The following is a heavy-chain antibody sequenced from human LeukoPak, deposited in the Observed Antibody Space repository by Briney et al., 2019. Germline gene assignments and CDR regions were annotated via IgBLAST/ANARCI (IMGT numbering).Heavy chain of an antibody. J-gene: IGHJ3*02. CDR1: GGSISSYY. V-gene: IGHV4-34*01. CDR2: INHSGST. D-gene: IGHD1-14*01. Sequence: SETLSLTCTVSGGSISSYYWSWIRQPPGKGLEWIGEINHSGSTNYNPSLKSRVTISVDTSKNQFSLKLSSVTAADTAVYYCARRRYRAAFDIWGQGTMVTVSS. CDR3: ARRRYRAAFDI.